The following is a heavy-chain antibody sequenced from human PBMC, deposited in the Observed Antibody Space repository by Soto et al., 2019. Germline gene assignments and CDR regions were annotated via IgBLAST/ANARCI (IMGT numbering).Heavy chain of an antibody. D-gene: IGHD4-17*01. CDR2: IGSDGRRA. V-gene: IGHV3-33*01. CDR1: GFTFGRHG. CDR3: ARDDDYGDNGLDY. J-gene: IGHJ4*02. Sequence: QVQLVESGGGVVQPGGSLRLSCAASGFTFGRHGVHWVRQAPGKGLEWVAVIGSDGRRASYADPVKGRFTISRDNGQNTLYLQMNSLRAEETAVYYCARDDDYGDNGLDYWGQGTLVTVSS.